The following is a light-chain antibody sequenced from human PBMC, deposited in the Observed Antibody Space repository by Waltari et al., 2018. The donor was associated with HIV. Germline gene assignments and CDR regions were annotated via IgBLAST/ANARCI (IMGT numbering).Light chain of an antibody. V-gene: IGKV4-1*01. CDR1: QSVLYSSNNKNY. CDR3: QQYYSTPWT. CDR2: WAS. Sequence: DIVMTQSPDSLVVCLGERATINCKSSQSVLYSSNNKNYLAWYQQKPGQPPKLLIYWASTRESGVPDRFSGSGSGTDFTLTISSLQAEDVAVYYCQQYYSTPWTFGQGTKVEIK. J-gene: IGKJ1*01.